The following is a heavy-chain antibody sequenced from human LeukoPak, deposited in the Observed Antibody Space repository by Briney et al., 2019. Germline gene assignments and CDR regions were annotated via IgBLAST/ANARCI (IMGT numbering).Heavy chain of an antibody. D-gene: IGHD3-22*01. J-gene: IGHJ4*02. CDR1: GFTFSSYA. CDR3: AKGQFTKKAYYYDSSGYYYFDY. CDR2: ISGSGGST. V-gene: IGHV3-23*01. Sequence: GGSLRLSCAASGFTFSSYAMSWVRQAPGKGLEWVSAISGSGGSTYYADSVKGRFTISRDNSKNTLYLQMNSLRAEDTAVYYCAKGQFTKKAYYYDSSGYYYFDYRGQGTLVTVSS.